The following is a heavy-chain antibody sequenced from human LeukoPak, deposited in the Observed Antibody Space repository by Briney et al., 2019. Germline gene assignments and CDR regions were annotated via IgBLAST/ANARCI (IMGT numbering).Heavy chain of an antibody. V-gene: IGHV3-23*01. CDR3: AKGGSVGRGSLDS. CDR1: GLMFGNYA. J-gene: IGHJ5*01. D-gene: IGHD3-10*01. Sequence: PGGSLRLSCAASGLMFGNYAMSWVRQAPGKRLEWISAISGSGGSTYYADSVKGRSTISRDTANRTLYLQMNSLRVGGTAIYYCAKGGSVGRGSLDSWGQGTLVSVSS. CDR2: ISGSGGST.